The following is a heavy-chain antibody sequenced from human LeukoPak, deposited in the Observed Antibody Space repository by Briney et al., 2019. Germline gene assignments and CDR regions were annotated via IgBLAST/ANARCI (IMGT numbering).Heavy chain of an antibody. J-gene: IGHJ4*02. Sequence: ASVKVSCKASGGTFSSYAISWVRQAHGQGLEWMGGIIPIFGTANYAQKFQGRVTITADESTSTAYMELSSLRSEDTAVYYCASSKVKGGSVVVPAAMWFPFDYWGQGTLVTVSS. D-gene: IGHD2-2*01. CDR3: ASSKVKGGSVVVPAAMWFPFDY. V-gene: IGHV1-69*01. CDR1: GGTFSSYA. CDR2: IIPIFGTA.